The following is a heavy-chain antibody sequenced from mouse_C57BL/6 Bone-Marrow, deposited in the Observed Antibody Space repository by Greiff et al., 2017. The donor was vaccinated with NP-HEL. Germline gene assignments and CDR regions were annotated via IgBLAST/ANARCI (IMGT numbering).Heavy chain of an antibody. V-gene: IGHV5-17*01. J-gene: IGHJ2*01. CDR1: GFTFSDYG. CDR3: ARGGSNLFDY. Sequence: EVHLVESGGGLVKPGGSLKLSCAASGFTFSDYGMHWVRQAPEKGLEWVAYISSGSSTIYYADTVKGRFTISIDNAKNTLFLQMTSLRSEDTAMYYCARGGSNLFDYWGQGTTLTVSS. D-gene: IGHD2-5*01. CDR2: ISSGSSTI.